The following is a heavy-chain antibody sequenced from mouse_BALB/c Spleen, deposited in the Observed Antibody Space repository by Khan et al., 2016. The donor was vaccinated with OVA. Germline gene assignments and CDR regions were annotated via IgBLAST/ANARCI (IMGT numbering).Heavy chain of an antibody. CDR2: IDPANGKT. D-gene: IGHD1-1*01. V-gene: IGHV14-3*02. Sequence: VQLQQSGAELVKPGASVKLSCTASGFNIKDTYIHWVKQRPEQGLEWIGRIDPANGKTKNDPTFQDKATIKADTSSNTAYLQLSSLTSEDTAVYYCGRFFSHLYGGGWFVYWGQGTLVTVSA. CDR1: GFNIKDTY. J-gene: IGHJ3*01. CDR3: GRFFSHLYGGGWFVY.